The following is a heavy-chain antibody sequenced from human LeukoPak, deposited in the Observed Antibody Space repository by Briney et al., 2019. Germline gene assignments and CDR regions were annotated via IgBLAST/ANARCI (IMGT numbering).Heavy chain of an antibody. CDR2: ISFSGST. CDR1: GGSMSGGGYF. CDR3: AREAYDSSGHRYFQH. V-gene: IGHV4-31*03. Sequence: KPSQTLSLTCTVSGGSMSGGGYFWSWVRHHPGKGLEWIGYISFSGSTYYSPSLESRVTISVDTSKKEFSLRLSSVTAADTAVYFCAREAYDSSGHRYFQHWGQGTLVTVSS. D-gene: IGHD3-22*01. J-gene: IGHJ1*01.